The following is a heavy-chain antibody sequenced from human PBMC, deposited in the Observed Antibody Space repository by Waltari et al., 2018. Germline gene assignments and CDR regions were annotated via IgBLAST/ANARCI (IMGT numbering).Heavy chain of an antibody. V-gene: IGHV4-38-2*01. CDR2: IYHSGST. CDR3: ARGEDYYYYYMDV. Sequence: QESGPGLVKPSETLSLTCAVSGYSISSGYYWGWIRQPPGKGLEWIGSIYHSGSTYYNPSLKSRVTISVDTSKNQFSLKLSSVTAADTAVYYCARGEDYYYYYMDVWGKGTTVTVSS. CDR1: GYSISSGYY. J-gene: IGHJ6*03.